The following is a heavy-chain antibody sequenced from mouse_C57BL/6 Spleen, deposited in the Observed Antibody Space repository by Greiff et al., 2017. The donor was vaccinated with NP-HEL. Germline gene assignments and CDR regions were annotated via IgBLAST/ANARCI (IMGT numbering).Heavy chain of an antibody. CDR1: GYTFTDYY. CDR2: IYPGSGNT. CDR3: AKDYDGRGFDY. Sequence: QVQLQQSGAELVRPGASVKLSCKASGYTFTDYYINWVKQRPGQGLEWIARIYPGSGNTYYNEKFKGKATLTAEKSSSTAYMQLSSLTSEDSAVYFCAKDYDGRGFDYWGQGTTLTVSS. J-gene: IGHJ2*01. D-gene: IGHD2-4*01. V-gene: IGHV1-76*01.